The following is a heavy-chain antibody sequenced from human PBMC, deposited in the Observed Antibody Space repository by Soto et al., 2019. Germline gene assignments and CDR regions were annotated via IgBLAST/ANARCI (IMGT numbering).Heavy chain of an antibody. CDR1: GGSISSGDYY. V-gene: IGHV4-30-4*01. D-gene: IGHD3-9*01. CDR2: IYYSGST. CDR3: ARAPDWQNWFDP. Sequence: SETLSLTCTVSGGSISSGDYYWSWIRQPPGKGLEWIGYIYYSGSTYYNPSLKSRVTISVDTSKNQFSMKLSSVTASDTAVYCCARAPDWQNWFDPWGQGTLVTVSS. J-gene: IGHJ5*02.